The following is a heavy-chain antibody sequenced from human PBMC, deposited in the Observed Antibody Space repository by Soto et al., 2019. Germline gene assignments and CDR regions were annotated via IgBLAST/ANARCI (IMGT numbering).Heavy chain of an antibody. V-gene: IGHV1-69*01. CDR3: ARSGYSYGPNMD. CDR1: RGSFSASG. Sequence: LVQSGAEVKKPGSSVKVSCRAGRGSFSASGFSWVRQAPGQGLEWVGGFIPIFGTANYAQKLQDRVTMTADESTSTVYMELRSLRSEDTALYYCARSGYSYGPNMDWGQGTLVTVST. D-gene: IGHD5-18*01. J-gene: IGHJ4*02. CDR2: FIPIFGTA.